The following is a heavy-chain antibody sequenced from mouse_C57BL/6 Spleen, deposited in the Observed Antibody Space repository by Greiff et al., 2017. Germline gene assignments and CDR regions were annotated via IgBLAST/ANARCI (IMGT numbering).Heavy chain of an antibody. D-gene: IGHD2-14*01. CDR3: AREEGGTAAWFAY. V-gene: IGHV1-26*01. Sequence: EVQLQQSGPELVKPGASVKISCKASGYTFTDYYMNWVKQSHGKSLEWIGDINPNNGGTSYNQKFKGKATLTVDKSSSTAYMELRSLTSEDSAVYYCAREEGGTAAWFAYWGQGTLVTVSA. J-gene: IGHJ3*01. CDR1: GYTFTDYY. CDR2: INPNNGGT.